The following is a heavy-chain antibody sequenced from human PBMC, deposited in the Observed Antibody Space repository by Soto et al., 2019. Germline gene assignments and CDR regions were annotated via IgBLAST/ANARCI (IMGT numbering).Heavy chain of an antibody. V-gene: IGHV3-30*18. CDR3: AKGKIEVDGTNDAFDI. CDR2: ISYDGSNK. J-gene: IGHJ3*02. Sequence: QVQLVESGGGVVQPGRSLRLSCAASGFTFSSYGMHWVRQAPGKGLEWVAVISYDGSNKYYADSVKGRFTISRDNSKNTLYLQMNSLRAEDKAVYYCAKGKIEVDGTNDAFDIWGQGTMVTVSS. CDR1: GFTFSSYG. D-gene: IGHD6-19*01.